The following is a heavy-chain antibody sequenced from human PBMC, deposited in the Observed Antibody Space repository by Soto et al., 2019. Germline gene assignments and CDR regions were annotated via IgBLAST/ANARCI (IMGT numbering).Heavy chain of an antibody. CDR3: ELRKTGSFFDY. CDR1: GFSFSTYA. Sequence: GWSLRLSCAAAGFSFSTYAMSWVRQAPGKGLEWVSGIGASGAVTYYAESVKGRFTISRDNSKNTLHLQMNSLRAEDTAVYYCELRKTGSFFDYWGQGTLVTASS. D-gene: IGHD3-10*01. CDR2: IGASGAVT. J-gene: IGHJ4*02. V-gene: IGHV3-23*01.